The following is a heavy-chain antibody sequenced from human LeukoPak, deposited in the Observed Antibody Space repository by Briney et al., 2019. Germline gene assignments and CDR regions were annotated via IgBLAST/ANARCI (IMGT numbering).Heavy chain of an antibody. D-gene: IGHD1-26*01. J-gene: IGHJ4*02. V-gene: IGHV3-48*02. CDR1: GFTFSSYS. CDR3: ASSGSYRFDY. Sequence: GGSLRLPCAASGFTFSSYSMNWVRQAPGKGLEWVSHITASGTAMFYADSVKGRFTISRDNAKNSLYLQMNSLRDEDTAVYYCASSGSYRFDYWGQGTLVTVSS. CDR2: ITASGTAM.